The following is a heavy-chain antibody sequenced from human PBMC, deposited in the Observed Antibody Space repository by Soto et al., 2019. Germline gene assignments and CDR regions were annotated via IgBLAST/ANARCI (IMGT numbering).Heavy chain of an antibody. J-gene: IGHJ6*02. CDR3: ARGRGYGDYVEFGYYYYYGMDV. D-gene: IGHD4-17*01. Sequence: NPSETLSLTCTVSGGSISSSSYYWGWIRQPPGKGLEWIGSIYYSGSTYYNPSLKSRVTISVDTSKNQFSLKLSSVTAADTAVYYCARGRGYGDYVEFGYYYYYGMDVWGQGTTVTVSS. CDR1: GGSISSSSYY. V-gene: IGHV4-39*01. CDR2: IYYSGST.